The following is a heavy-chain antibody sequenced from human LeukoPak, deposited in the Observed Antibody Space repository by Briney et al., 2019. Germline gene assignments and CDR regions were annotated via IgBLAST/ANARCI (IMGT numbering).Heavy chain of an antibody. V-gene: IGHV3-30*02. D-gene: IGHD6-19*01. J-gene: IGHJ4*02. CDR3: AKDHGSGWLYYFDY. CDR2: IRYDGGKK. Sequence: GGSLRLSCAASGFTFSSYGMHWVRQAPGKGLEWVAFIRYDGGKKYYADSVKGRFTISRDNSKNTLYRQMNSLRAEDTAVYYCAKDHGSGWLYYFDYWGQGTLVTVSS. CDR1: GFTFSSYG.